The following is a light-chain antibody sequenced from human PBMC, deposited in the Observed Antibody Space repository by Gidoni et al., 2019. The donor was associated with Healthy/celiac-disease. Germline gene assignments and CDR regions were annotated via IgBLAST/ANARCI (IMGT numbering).Light chain of an antibody. Sequence: EIVLTQSPGTLSLYPGERATLSCRASQSVSSSYLAWYQQKPGQAPRLLIYGASNRATGIPDRFSGSGSGTDFTLTISRLEPEDFAVYYCQQYDSSPFTFGPGTKVDIK. V-gene: IGKV3-20*01. J-gene: IGKJ3*01. CDR3: QQYDSSPFT. CDR1: QSVSSSY. CDR2: GAS.